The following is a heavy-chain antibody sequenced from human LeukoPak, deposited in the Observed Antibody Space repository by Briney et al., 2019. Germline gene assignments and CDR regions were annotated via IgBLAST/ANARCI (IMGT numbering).Heavy chain of an antibody. CDR1: GFTFSSYS. D-gene: IGHD3-22*01. J-gene: IGHJ4*02. CDR3: AKDWGEDFDTSGPDY. V-gene: IGHV3-48*01. CDR2: ISSSSSTI. Sequence: GGSLRLSCAASGFTFSSYSMNWVRQAPGKGLEWVSYISSSSSTIYYADSVKGRFTISRDGSKSTLYLQMNSLRVEDTAVYYCAKDWGEDFDTSGPDYWGQGTLVTVSS.